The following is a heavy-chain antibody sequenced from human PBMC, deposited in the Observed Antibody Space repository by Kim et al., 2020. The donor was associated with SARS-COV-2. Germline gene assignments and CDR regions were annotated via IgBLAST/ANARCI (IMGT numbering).Heavy chain of an antibody. Sequence: GESLKISCKGSGYSFTSYWISWVRQIPGKGLEWMGRLDPSDSYTNYSPSFQGHVTISADKSISTTYLQWSSLKASDTAMYYCARLKVGCCGGSCYSFWFDPWGQGTLVTVSS. V-gene: IGHV5-10-1*01. J-gene: IGHJ5*02. CDR3: ARLKVGCCGGSCYSFWFDP. D-gene: IGHD2-15*01. CDR1: GYSFTSYW. CDR2: LDPSDSYT.